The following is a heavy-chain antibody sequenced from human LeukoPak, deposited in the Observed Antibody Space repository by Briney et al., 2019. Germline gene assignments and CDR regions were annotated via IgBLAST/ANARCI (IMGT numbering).Heavy chain of an antibody. CDR2: IYHRGNT. J-gene: IGHJ4*02. CDR3: ARDPSLTGDFDY. V-gene: IGHV4-34*01. D-gene: IGHD7-27*01. CDR1: GGSFSGYY. Sequence: SETLSLTCAVYGGSFSGYYWSWIRQPPGKGLEWIGTIYHRGNTYYNPSLKSRVTMSVDTSKNQFSLKLNSVTAADTAVYYCARDPSLTGDFDYWGQGTLVTVSS.